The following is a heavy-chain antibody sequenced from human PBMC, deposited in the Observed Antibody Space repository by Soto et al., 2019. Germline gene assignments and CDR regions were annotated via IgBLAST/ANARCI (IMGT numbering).Heavy chain of an antibody. CDR3: ARAKTGYSSNYYFDY. CDR2: IIPIFGTA. V-gene: IGHV1-69*01. CDR1: GGTFSSYA. J-gene: IGHJ4*02. D-gene: IGHD6-13*01. Sequence: QVQLVQSGAEVKKPGSSVQVSCKASGGTFSSYAISWVRQAPGQGLAWMGGIIPIFGTANYAQKFQGRVTITADESTSTAYMELSSLRSEDTAVYYCARAKTGYSSNYYFDYWGQGTLVTVSS.